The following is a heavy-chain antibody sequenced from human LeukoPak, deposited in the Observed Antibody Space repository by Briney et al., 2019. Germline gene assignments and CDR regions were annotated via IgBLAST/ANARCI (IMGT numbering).Heavy chain of an antibody. CDR3: ARVGEMATIRD. CDR2: ISYSGST. Sequence: SETLSLTCTVSGGSISSYYWSWIRQPPGKGLEWIGYISYSGSTNYNPSLKSRVTISVDTSKNQFSLNLSSVTAADTAVYYCARVGEMATIRDWGQGTLVSVSS. CDR1: GGSISSYY. V-gene: IGHV4-59*01. D-gene: IGHD5-24*01. J-gene: IGHJ4*02.